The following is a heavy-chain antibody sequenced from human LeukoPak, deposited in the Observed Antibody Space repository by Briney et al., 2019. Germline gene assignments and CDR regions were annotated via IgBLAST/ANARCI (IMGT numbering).Heavy chain of an antibody. J-gene: IGHJ4*02. CDR2: IKSKTDGGTK. CDR3: QGGRF. D-gene: IGHD1-26*01. V-gene: IGHV3-15*01. Sequence: GGSLRLSCSASGFTFTNAWMSWVRQAPGKGLEWVGRIKSKTDGGTKDYAAPVKGRFSISRDDSKNTPYLQMNRLKSEDTAVYYCQGGRFWGQGTLVTVSS. CDR1: GFTFTNAW.